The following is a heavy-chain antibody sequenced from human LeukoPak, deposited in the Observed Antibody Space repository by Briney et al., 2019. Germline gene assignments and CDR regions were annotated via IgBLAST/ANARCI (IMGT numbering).Heavy chain of an antibody. CDR3: AKDLAITMVRGGNFDY. V-gene: IGHV3-23*01. D-gene: IGHD3-10*01. CDR2: ISGSGGST. J-gene: IGHJ4*02. CDR1: GFTFSSYA. Sequence: PGGSLRLSCAASGFTFSSYAMSWVRQAPGKGLEWVSAISGSGGSTYYADSVKGRFTISRDNSKNTLYLQMNSLRAEDTAVYYCAKDLAITMVRGGNFDYWGQGTLVTVSS.